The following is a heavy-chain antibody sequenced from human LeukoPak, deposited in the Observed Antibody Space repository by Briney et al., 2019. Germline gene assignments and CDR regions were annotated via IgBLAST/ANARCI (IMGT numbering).Heavy chain of an antibody. CDR1: GFTFSSYG. CDR3: ANGRSEDRICGGDCYGAERGGALDAFDI. D-gene: IGHD2-21*02. Sequence: QPGRSLRLSCAASGFTFSSYGMHWVREAPGKGLEWVAVISYDGSNKYYADSVKGRFTISRDNSKNTLYLQMNSLRAEDTAVYYCANGRSEDRICGGDCYGAERGGALDAFDIWGQGTMVTVSS. J-gene: IGHJ3*02. CDR2: ISYDGSNK. V-gene: IGHV3-30*18.